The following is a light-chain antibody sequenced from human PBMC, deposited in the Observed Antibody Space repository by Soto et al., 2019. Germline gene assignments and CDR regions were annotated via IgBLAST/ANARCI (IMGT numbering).Light chain of an antibody. CDR1: SSNIGNNY. CDR3: GTWDSSLSALYV. CDR2: ENN. J-gene: IGLJ1*01. Sequence: QSVLTQPPSMSAAPGQKVTISCSGKSSNIGNNYVSWYQQLPGTAPKLLIYENNKRPSGIPDRFSGSKSGTSATLGITGLQTGDEADYYCGTWDSSLSALYVFGTGTKVTVL. V-gene: IGLV1-51*02.